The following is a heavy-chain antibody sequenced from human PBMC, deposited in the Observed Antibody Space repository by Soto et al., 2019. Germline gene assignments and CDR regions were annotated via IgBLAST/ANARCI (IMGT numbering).Heavy chain of an antibody. V-gene: IGHV4-61*01. D-gene: IGHD6-19*01. J-gene: IGHJ3*02. CDR2: IYYSGST. Sequence: QVQLQESGPGLVKPSETLSLTCTVSGGSVSSGSYYWSWIRQPPGKGLEWIGYIYYSGSTNYNPSLKSRVTISVDTSKNQFSLKLSSVTAADTGVYYCARDTVATDAFDIWGQGTMVTVSS. CDR1: GGSVSSGSYY. CDR3: ARDTVATDAFDI.